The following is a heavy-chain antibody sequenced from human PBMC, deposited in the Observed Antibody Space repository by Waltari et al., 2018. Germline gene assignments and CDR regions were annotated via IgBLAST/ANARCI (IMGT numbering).Heavy chain of an antibody. Sequence: QLQLQESGPGLVKPSETLSLTCTVSGGSISSSSYYWGWIRQPPGKGLEWIGSIYYSGITYYNPSLKSRVTISVDTSKNQFSLKLSSVTAADTAVYYCARDHHCSSTSCYYYYYGMDVWGQGTTVTVSS. CDR3: ARDHHCSSTSCYYYYYGMDV. CDR1: GGSISSSSYY. CDR2: IYYSGIT. D-gene: IGHD2-2*01. V-gene: IGHV4-39*07. J-gene: IGHJ6*02.